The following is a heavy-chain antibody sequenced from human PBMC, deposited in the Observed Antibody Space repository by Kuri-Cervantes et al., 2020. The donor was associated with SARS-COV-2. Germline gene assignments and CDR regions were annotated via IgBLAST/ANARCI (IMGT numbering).Heavy chain of an antibody. J-gene: IGHJ4*02. Sequence: SETLSLTCTVSGGSISSHYWSWIRQPPGKGLEWIGYIYYSGSTNYNPSLKSRVTISIDTSKNQFPLKLSSVTAADTAVYYCAKEGDILTPYFDYWGQGTLVTVSS. CDR1: GGSISSHY. CDR2: IYYSGST. V-gene: IGHV4-59*11. CDR3: AKEGDILTPYFDY. D-gene: IGHD3-9*01.